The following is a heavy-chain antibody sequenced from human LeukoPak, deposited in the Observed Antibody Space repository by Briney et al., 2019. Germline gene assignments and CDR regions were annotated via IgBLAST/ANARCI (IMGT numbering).Heavy chain of an antibody. D-gene: IGHD4-11*01. V-gene: IGHV3-30*03. CDR3: ARSAVTPHMDY. Sequence: GGSLRLSCVASGFTFSSYGMHWVRQAPGKGLEWVAVISYDGSNKYYADSVKGRFTISRDNSKNTLYLQMNSLRAEDTAVYYCARSAVTPHMDYWGQGTLVTVSS. J-gene: IGHJ4*02. CDR2: ISYDGSNK. CDR1: GFTFSSYG.